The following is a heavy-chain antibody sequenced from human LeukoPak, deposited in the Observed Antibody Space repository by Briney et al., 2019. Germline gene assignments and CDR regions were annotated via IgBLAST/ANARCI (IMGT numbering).Heavy chain of an antibody. CDR2: ISSSGSTI. Sequence: GGSLRLSCAASGFTFSDYYMSLIRQAPGKGLEWVSYISSSGSTIYYADSVKGRFTISRDNAKNSLYLQMNSLRAEDTAVYYCARAATPAAILLFDYWGQGTLVTVSS. V-gene: IGHV3-11*01. J-gene: IGHJ4*02. CDR3: ARAATPAAILLFDY. CDR1: GFTFSDYY. D-gene: IGHD2-2*02.